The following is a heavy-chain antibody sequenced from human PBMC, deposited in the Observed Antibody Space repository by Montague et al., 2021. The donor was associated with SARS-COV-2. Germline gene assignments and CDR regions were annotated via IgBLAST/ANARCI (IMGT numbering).Heavy chain of an antibody. CDR2: MVYSGRN. V-gene: IGHV4-39*01. CDR3: ARHDHTDFGNPNWFDP. D-gene: IGHD5-18*01. Sequence: SETLSLTCTVSGDSINSDTAFWGWVRQSPGKGLEWIGSMVYSGRNFYNGALRSRLTISVDTSKNQFSLELRVVTAADTGLYYCARHDHTDFGNPNWFDPWGQGTLVTVSS. J-gene: IGHJ5*02. CDR1: GDSINSDTAF.